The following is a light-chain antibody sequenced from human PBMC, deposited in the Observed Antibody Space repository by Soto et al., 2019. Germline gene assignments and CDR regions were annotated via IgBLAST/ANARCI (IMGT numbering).Light chain of an antibody. V-gene: IGKV3-20*01. J-gene: IGKJ1*01. CDR2: GTS. CDR1: QSVRSNY. CDR3: QQYVSSART. Sequence: EIVLTQSPGTLSSSPGERATLSCRASQSVRSNYLAWYQQKPGQPPRLLIYGTSSRATGIPDRFGASGSGTDFTLIITRLEPEDFGVYYCQQYVSSARTFVPGTKVEIK.